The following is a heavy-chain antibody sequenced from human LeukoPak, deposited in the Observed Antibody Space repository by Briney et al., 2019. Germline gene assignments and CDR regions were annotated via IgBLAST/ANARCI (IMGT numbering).Heavy chain of an antibody. CDR3: AGVALLIGGY. CDR1: GFTFSNYG. Sequence: GGSLRLSCAASGFTFSNYGMHWVRQAPGKGLEWVAFIRYDGSNKYYADSVKGRFTISRDNSKNTLYLQMNSLRAEDTAVYYCAGVALLIGGYWGQGTLVTVSS. V-gene: IGHV3-30*02. J-gene: IGHJ4*02. D-gene: IGHD3-3*01. CDR2: IRYDGSNK.